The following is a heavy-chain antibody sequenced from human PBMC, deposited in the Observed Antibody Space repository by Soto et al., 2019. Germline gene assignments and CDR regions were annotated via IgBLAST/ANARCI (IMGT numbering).Heavy chain of an antibody. CDR2: IKQDGSVK. V-gene: IGHV3-7*01. CDR3: ARDRAVAGGRHYYYYYGMDV. Sequence: EVQLVESGGGLVQPGGSLRLSCAASGFTFSSYWMRWVRQAPGKGLEWVANIKQDGSVKYYVDSVKGRFTISRDNAKNSLYLQMNGLRAEDTAVYYCARDRAVAGGRHYYYYYGMDVWGQGTTVTVSS. D-gene: IGHD6-19*01. CDR1: GFTFSSYW. J-gene: IGHJ6*02.